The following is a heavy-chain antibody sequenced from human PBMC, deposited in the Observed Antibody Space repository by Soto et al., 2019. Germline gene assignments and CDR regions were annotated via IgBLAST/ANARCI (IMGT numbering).Heavy chain of an antibody. CDR2: ISGSGGST. CDR3: AKVIKYYDILTGYYADY. V-gene: IGHV3-23*01. J-gene: IGHJ4*02. Sequence: GGSLRLSCAASGFTFSSYAMSWVRQAPGKGLEWVSAISGSGGSTYYADSVKGRFTISRDNSKNTLYLQMNSLRAEDTAVYYCAKVIKYYDILTGYYADYWGQGTLVTVS. D-gene: IGHD3-9*01. CDR1: GFTFSSYA.